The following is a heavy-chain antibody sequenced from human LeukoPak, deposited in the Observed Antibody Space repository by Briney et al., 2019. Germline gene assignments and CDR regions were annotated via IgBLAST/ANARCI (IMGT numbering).Heavy chain of an antibody. D-gene: IGHD4-17*01. CDR2: IKQDGSEK. Sequence: GGPLRLSCAASGFTFNNYWMSWVRQAPGKGLEWVANIKQDGSEKYYVDSVKGRFTISRDNAKNSLYLQMNSLRAEDTAVYYCAGTDYGDYRIDYWGQGTLVTVSS. CDR1: GFTFNNYW. V-gene: IGHV3-7*01. CDR3: AGTDYGDYRIDY. J-gene: IGHJ4*02.